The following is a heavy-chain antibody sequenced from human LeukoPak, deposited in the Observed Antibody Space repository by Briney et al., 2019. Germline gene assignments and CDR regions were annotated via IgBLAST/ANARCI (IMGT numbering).Heavy chain of an antibody. V-gene: IGHV4-4*09. D-gene: IGHD1-26*01. CDR1: GGSFSGYY. J-gene: IGHJ5*02. CDR3: ARQGSGSYFWFDP. Sequence: PSETLSLTCAVYGGSFSGYYWSWLRQPPGKGLEWIGYIYTSGSTNYNPSLKSRVTISVDTSKNQFSLKLSSVTAADTAVYYCARQGSGSYFWFDPWGQGTLVTVSS. CDR2: IYTSGST.